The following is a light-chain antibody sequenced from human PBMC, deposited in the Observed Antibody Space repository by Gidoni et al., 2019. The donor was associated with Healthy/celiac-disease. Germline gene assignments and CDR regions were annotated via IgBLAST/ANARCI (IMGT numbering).Light chain of an antibody. J-gene: IGKJ1*01. CDR1: QSISRY. CDR2: AAS. Sequence: DFQMSQSPSSLSASVGDRVIITCRASQSISRYLIWYQQKPGKAPKHLNYAASSLQSGVPSRVSGSGSGTDFTLTISSLQAEDFATYYCKQSYSTLWTFGQXTKVEIK. V-gene: IGKV1-39*01. CDR3: KQSYSTLWT.